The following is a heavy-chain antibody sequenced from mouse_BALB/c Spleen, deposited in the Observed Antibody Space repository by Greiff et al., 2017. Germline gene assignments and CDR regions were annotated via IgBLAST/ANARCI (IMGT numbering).Heavy chain of an antibody. V-gene: IGHV5-12-2*01. D-gene: IGHD1-1*01. CDR1: GFTFSSYA. CDR3: ARRPVVADAMDY. CDR2: ISNGGGST. J-gene: IGHJ4*01. Sequence: EVKVVESGGGLVKPGGSLKLSCAASGFTFSSYAMSWVRQSPEKRLEWVAYISNGGGSTYYPDTVKGRFTISRDNAKNTLYLQMSSLKSEDTAMYYCARRPVVADAMDYWGQGTSVTVSS.